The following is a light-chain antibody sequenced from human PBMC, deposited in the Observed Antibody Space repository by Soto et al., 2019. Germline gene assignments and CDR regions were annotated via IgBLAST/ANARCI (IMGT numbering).Light chain of an antibody. CDR3: GLFASSSTYV. CDR1: SSDVGSYNR. Sequence: QSALTQPPSVSGSPGQSVTISCTGTSSDVGSYNRVSWYQQPPGTAPKLMIYEVTNRPSGVPDRFSGSKSGNTASLTISGLQAEDEADYYCGLFASSSTYVFGTGTKVTV. J-gene: IGLJ1*01. V-gene: IGLV2-18*01. CDR2: EVT.